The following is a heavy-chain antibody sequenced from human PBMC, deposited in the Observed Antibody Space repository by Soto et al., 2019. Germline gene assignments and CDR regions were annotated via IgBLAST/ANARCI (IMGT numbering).Heavy chain of an antibody. Sequence: QVQLVQSGAEVKKPGASVKVSCKASGYTFTSYGISWVRQAPGQGLEWMGWISAYNGNTNYAQKLQVRVTMTTDTATCTAYMELRSLSSDDTAVYYCALLGRVHYFDYWGQGTLVTVAS. V-gene: IGHV1-18*01. D-gene: IGHD3-16*01. CDR3: ALLGRVHYFDY. J-gene: IGHJ4*02. CDR2: ISAYNGNT. CDR1: GYTFTSYG.